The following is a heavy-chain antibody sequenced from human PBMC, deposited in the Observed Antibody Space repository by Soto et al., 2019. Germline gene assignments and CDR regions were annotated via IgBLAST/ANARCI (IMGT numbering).Heavy chain of an antibody. CDR2: ISAYKDNT. CDR3: ASLPGNRDAYWYFDL. CDR1: GYTFSSYG. V-gene: IGHV1-18*01. Sequence: QVQLVQSGAEVKKPGASVKVSCKASGYTFSSYGVVWVRQAPGQGLEWMGWISAYKDNTNYAQKFQGRVTMTTDTSTSTTYMELRRLRSDDTAVYYCASLPGNRDAYWYFDLWGRGTLVTVSS. J-gene: IGHJ2*01.